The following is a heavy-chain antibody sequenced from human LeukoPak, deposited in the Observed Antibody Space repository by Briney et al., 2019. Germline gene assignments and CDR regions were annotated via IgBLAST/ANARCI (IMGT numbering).Heavy chain of an antibody. CDR1: GGSFSGYY. CDR2: INHSGST. Sequence: SETLSLTCAVYGGSFSGYYWSWIRQPPGKGLEWIGEINHSGSTNYNPSLKSRVTIPVDTSKNQFSLKLSSVTAADTAVYYCARHLVVVVAVRYYYYYMDVWGKGTTVTISS. D-gene: IGHD2-15*01. V-gene: IGHV4-34*01. CDR3: ARHLVVVVAVRYYYYYMDV. J-gene: IGHJ6*03.